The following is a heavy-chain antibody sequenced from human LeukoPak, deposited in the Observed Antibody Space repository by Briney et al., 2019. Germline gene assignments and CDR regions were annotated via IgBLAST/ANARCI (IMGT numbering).Heavy chain of an antibody. V-gene: IGHV3-11*04. Sequence: GGSLRLSCAASGFTFSDYYMSWIRQAPGKGLEWVPYISSSGSTIYYADSVKGRFTISRDNAKNSLYLQMNSLRAEDTAVYYCAKDLLRDRWFGESWGQGTLVTVSS. CDR1: GFTFSDYY. J-gene: IGHJ5*02. D-gene: IGHD3-10*01. CDR3: AKDLLRDRWFGES. CDR2: ISSSGSTI.